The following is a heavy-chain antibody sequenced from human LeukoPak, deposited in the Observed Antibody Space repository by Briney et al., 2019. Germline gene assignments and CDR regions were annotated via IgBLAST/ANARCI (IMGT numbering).Heavy chain of an antibody. D-gene: IGHD3-22*01. J-gene: IGHJ4*02. CDR3: ARVRYSYDSSGIDY. CDR2: INSDRRST. CDR1: GFTFSSYW. Sequence: GGSLRLSCAASGFTFSSYWMHWVRQAPGKGLVWVSRINSDRRSTSYADSVKGRFTISRDNAKNTLYLQMNSLRAEDTAVYYCARVRYSYDSSGIDYWGQGTLVTVSS. V-gene: IGHV3-74*01.